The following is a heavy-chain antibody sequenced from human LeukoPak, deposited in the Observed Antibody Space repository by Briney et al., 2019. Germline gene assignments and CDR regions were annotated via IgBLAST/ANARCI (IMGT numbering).Heavy chain of an antibody. CDR2: ISGSGGST. CDR1: GFTFSSYA. V-gene: IGHV3-23*01. J-gene: IGHJ4*02. Sequence: TGGSLRLSCAASGFTFSSYAMSWVRQAPGKGLEWVSTISGSGGSTYYADSVKGRFTISRDNSKNTLYLQMNSLRAEDTAVYYCAKVNYYDSSGYSSFDYWGQGTLVTVSS. CDR3: AKVNYYDSSGYSSFDY. D-gene: IGHD3-22*01.